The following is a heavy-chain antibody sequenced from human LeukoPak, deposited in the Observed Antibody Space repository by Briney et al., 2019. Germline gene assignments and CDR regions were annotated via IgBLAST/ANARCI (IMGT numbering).Heavy chain of an antibody. CDR3: ATGKDRSGYYYSLDY. CDR1: GGTFSTFP. D-gene: IGHD3-22*01. V-gene: IGHV1-69*13. Sequence: SVKVSCKASGGTFSTFPISWVRQAPGQGLEWIGGIIPIFGPNYAQKFRGRATISADLATATAYMELSSLTSEDTSVYYCATGKDRSGYYYSLDYWGQGTLVAVSS. CDR2: IIPIFGP. J-gene: IGHJ4*02.